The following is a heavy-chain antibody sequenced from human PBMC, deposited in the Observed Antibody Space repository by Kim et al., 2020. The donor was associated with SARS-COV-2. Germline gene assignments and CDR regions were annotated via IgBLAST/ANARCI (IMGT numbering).Heavy chain of an antibody. D-gene: IGHD1-1*01. CDR3: ARAYTQLERRPRGAFDI. V-gene: IGHV4-59*01. J-gene: IGHJ3*02. Sequence: LKSRVTISVDTSKNQFSLKLSSVTAADTAVYYCARAYTQLERRPRGAFDIWGQGTMVTVSS.